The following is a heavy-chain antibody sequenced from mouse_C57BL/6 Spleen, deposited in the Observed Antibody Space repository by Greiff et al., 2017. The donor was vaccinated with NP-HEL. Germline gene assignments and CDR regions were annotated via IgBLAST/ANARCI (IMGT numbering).Heavy chain of an antibody. J-gene: IGHJ4*01. CDR1: GYTFTSYW. V-gene: IGHV1-50*01. Sequence: QVQLQQPGAELVKPGASVKLSCKASGYTFTSYWMQWVNQRPGQGLEWIGEIDPSDSYTNYNQKFKGKATLTVDTSSSTAYMQLSSLTSEDSAVYYCARRYYGSSYFAMDYWGQGTSVTVSS. CDR3: ARRYYGSSYFAMDY. CDR2: IDPSDSYT. D-gene: IGHD1-1*01.